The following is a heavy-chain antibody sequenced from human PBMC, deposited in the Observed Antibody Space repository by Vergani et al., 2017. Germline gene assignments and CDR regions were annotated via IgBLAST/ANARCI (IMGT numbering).Heavy chain of an antibody. CDR1: GGSFSGYY. CDR2: INHSGST. V-gene: IGHV4-34*01. D-gene: IGHD3-3*01. Sequence: QVQLQQWGAGLLKPSETLSLTCAVYGGSFSGYYWSWIRQPPGKGLEWIGEINHSGSTNYNPSLKSRVTISVDTSKNQFSLKLSSVTAEDTAVYYCARGPLGFWNGYYPGDYYIDVWGKGTTVTVSS. J-gene: IGHJ6*03. CDR3: ARGPLGFWNGYYPGDYYIDV.